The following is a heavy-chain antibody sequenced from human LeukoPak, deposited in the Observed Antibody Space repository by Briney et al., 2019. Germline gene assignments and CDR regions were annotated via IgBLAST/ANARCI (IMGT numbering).Heavy chain of an antibody. CDR2: ISAYNGNT. J-gene: IGHJ5*02. CDR3: ARPIHFNYNGRFDP. D-gene: IGHD4-11*01. CDR1: GYTFTGYY. V-gene: IGHV1-18*04. Sequence: ASVKVSCKASGYTFTGYYMHWVRQAPGQGLEWMGWISAYNGNTNYAQKLQGRVTMTTDTSTSTAYMELRSLRSDDTAVYYCARPIHFNYNGRFDPWGQGTLVTVSS.